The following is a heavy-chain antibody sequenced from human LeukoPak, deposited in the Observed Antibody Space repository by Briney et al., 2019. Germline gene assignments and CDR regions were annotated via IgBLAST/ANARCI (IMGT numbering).Heavy chain of an antibody. V-gene: IGHV3-23*01. CDR3: ARDRVASITMARPDY. D-gene: IGHD3-10*01. CDR2: IDGSGGAI. Sequence: GGSLRLSCGASGFTFSRYAMSWVRQAPGKGLQWVSQIDGSGGAIYYADSVRGRFAISRDNSKNSLYLQMNSLRAEDTAVYYCARDRVASITMARPDYWGQGTLVTVSS. J-gene: IGHJ4*02. CDR1: GFTFSRYA.